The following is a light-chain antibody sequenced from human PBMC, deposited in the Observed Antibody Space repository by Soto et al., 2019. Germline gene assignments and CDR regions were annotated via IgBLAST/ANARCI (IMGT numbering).Light chain of an antibody. J-gene: IGLJ1*01. CDR1: SSDVGGHDY. V-gene: IGLV2-14*01. CDR3: SSYSSTSPRIV. Sequence: QSALTQPASVSGSPGQSITISCTGTSSDVGGHDYVSWYQQHPGKAPKLIIYEVTNRPSGVSNRFSGSKSGNTASLTISGLQAEDDIDHYCSSYSSTSPRIVFGTGTKVTVL. CDR2: EVT.